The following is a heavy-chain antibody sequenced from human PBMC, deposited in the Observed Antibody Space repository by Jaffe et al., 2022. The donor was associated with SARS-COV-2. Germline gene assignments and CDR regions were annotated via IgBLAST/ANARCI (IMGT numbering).Heavy chain of an antibody. CDR3: ARLPMTTLSAHYYSLDV. Sequence: QVQLVQSGAEVKKPGASVKVSCKASGYMYTRYGIHWVRQAPGQRLEWMGWIDTGNGNIKFAQKFQGRVTITSDTSASTGYMELTSLTSEDTAVYYCARLPMTTLSAHYYSLDVWGQGTTVTVSS. CDR2: IDTGNGNI. CDR1: GYMYTRYG. J-gene: IGHJ6*02. D-gene: IGHD4-4*01. V-gene: IGHV1-3*04.